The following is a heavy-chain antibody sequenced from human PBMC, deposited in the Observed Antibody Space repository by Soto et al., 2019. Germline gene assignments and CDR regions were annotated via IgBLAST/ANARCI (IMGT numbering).Heavy chain of an antibody. CDR1: GGSFSGYY. D-gene: IGHD2-8*02. Sequence: QVQLQQWGAGLLKPSETLSLTCAVYGGSFSGYYWTWIRQPPGTGLEWIGEINHSGSTNYNPSLKSRVSISVDTTNNQLSLKLTSVTAADTAVYYGARDKITGLFDYWCQGILVTVS. CDR3: ARDKITGLFDY. V-gene: IGHV4-34*01. CDR2: INHSGST. J-gene: IGHJ4*02.